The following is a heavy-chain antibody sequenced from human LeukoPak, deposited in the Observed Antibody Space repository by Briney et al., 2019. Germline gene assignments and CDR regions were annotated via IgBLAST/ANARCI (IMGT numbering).Heavy chain of an antibody. CDR3: ARDVSTTNAFDI. Sequence: SQTLSLTCIVSGGSISSGGYYWSWIRQHPGKGLEWIGYIYYSGSTYYNPSLKSRVTISVDTSKNQFSLKLSSVTAADTAVYYCARDVSTTNAFDIWGQGTMVTVSS. CDR1: GGSISSGGYY. CDR2: IYYSGST. J-gene: IGHJ3*02. V-gene: IGHV4-31*03. D-gene: IGHD4-17*01.